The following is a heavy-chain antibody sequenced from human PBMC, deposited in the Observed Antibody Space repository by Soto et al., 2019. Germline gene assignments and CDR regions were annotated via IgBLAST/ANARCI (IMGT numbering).Heavy chain of an antibody. D-gene: IGHD5-12*01. V-gene: IGHV3-48*03. CDR1: GFTFSSYE. CDR2: ISSSGATI. CDR3: VREGDAGGYRFDI. Sequence: GGSPRLSCAASGFTFSSYEMHWVRQAPGEGLEWVSYISSSGATIYYADSMKGRFTISRDNAESSLYLQMNSLRVDDTAVYYCVREGDAGGYRFDIWGRGTMVTVSS. J-gene: IGHJ3*02.